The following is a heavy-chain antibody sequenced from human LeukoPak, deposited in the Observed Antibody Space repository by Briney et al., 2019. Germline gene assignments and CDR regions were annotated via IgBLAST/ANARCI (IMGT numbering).Heavy chain of an antibody. CDR1: GFTFSSYS. CDR3: ARDVSSSRVGSPFDY. J-gene: IGHJ4*02. D-gene: IGHD6-13*01. CDR2: ISSSSSTI. V-gene: IGHV3-48*01. Sequence: GGSLRLSCAASGFTFSSYSMNWVRQAPGKGLEWVSYISSSSSTIYYADSVKGRFTISRDNAKNSLYLQMNSLRAEDTAVYYCARDVSSSRVGSPFDYWGQGTLITVSS.